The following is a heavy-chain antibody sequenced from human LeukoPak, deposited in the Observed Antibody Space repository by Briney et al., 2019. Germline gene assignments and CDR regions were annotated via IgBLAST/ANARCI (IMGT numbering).Heavy chain of an antibody. J-gene: IGHJ1*01. CDR1: GYSFTSYW. CDR3: AGAGIAVAGNAEYFQH. D-gene: IGHD6-19*01. Sequence: GESLNISCKGSGYSFTSYWISWVRQMPGKGLEWMGRIDPSDSYTNYSPSFQGHVTISADKSISTAYLQWSSLKASDTAMYYCAGAGIAVAGNAEYFQHWGQGTLVTVSS. V-gene: IGHV5-10-1*01. CDR2: IDPSDSYT.